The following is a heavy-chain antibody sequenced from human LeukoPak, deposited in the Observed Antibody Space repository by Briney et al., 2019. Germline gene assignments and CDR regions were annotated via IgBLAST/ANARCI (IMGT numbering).Heavy chain of an antibody. D-gene: IGHD6-19*01. CDR3: AREQASYSSGWYVPAFDI. Sequence: PSETLSLTCTVSGGPISCHYWIWIRQPPGKGLDWIGYIYYSGSTHYNPSLKSRVTISVDTSKIQFSLKLSSVTAADTAVYYCAREQASYSSGWYVPAFDIWGQGTMVTVSS. CDR2: IYYSGST. J-gene: IGHJ3*02. CDR1: GGPISCHY. V-gene: IGHV4-59*11.